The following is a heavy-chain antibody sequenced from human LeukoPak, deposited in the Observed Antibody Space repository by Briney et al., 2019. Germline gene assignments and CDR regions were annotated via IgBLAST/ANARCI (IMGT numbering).Heavy chain of an antibody. Sequence: SETLSLTCTISGGSISGYYWSWIRQPAGKGLEWIGRIFSRGTTNYNPSLKSRVTMSVDTSKTQFSLKLSSVTAADTAVYYSARDHNGGFDPWGQGTLVTVSS. CDR3: ARDHNGGFDP. CDR2: IFSRGTT. CDR1: GGSISGYY. D-gene: IGHD1-1*01. J-gene: IGHJ5*02. V-gene: IGHV4-4*07.